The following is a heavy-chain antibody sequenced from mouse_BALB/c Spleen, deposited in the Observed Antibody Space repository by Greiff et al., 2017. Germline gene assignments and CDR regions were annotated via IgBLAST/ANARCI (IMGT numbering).Heavy chain of an antibody. J-gene: IGHJ2*01. Sequence: VKVVESGAELMKPGASVKISCKATGYTFSSYWIEWVKQRPGHGLEWIGEILPGSGSTNYNEKFKGKATFTADTSSNTAYMQLSSLTSEDSAVYYCAGHYYGSSYGDFDYWGQGTTLTVSS. D-gene: IGHD1-1*01. CDR3: AGHYYGSSYGDFDY. CDR1: GYTFSSYW. V-gene: IGHV1-9*01. CDR2: ILPGSGST.